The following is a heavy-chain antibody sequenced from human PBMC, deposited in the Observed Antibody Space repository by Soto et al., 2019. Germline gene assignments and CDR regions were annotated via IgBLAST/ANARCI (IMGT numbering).Heavy chain of an antibody. CDR3: ARVSRGYSSRWYGMDV. V-gene: IGHV4-34*01. Sequence: QVQLQQWGAGLLKPSETLSLTCAVYGGSFSGYYWSWIRQPPGKGLEWIGEINHSGSTNYNPSLKRRAPIPADPSKTQCSLNLSSVTAADTAVYYCARVSRGYSSRWYGMDVWGQGTTVTVSS. D-gene: IGHD6-13*01. J-gene: IGHJ6*02. CDR1: GGSFSGYY. CDR2: INHSGST.